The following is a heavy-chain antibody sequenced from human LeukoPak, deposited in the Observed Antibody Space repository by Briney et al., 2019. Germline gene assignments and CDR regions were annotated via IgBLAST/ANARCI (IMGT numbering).Heavy chain of an antibody. CDR3: ARETDESFDY. CDR2: IASRSTHI. CDR1: GFTFSTYT. J-gene: IGHJ4*02. Sequence: GGSLRLSCAASGFTFSTYTMNWVRQAPGKGLEWVSCIASRSTHIYYGASMKGRFTISRDNAKNSLYLQMDSLRVEDTAIYYCARETDESFDYWGQGTLVTVSS. V-gene: IGHV3-21*01.